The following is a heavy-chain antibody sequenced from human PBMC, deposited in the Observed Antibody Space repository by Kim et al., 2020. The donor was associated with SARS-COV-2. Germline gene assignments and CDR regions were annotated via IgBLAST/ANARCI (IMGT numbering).Heavy chain of an antibody. J-gene: IGHJ4*02. CDR2: MNPRTGER. V-gene: IGHV1-8*01. D-gene: IGHD3-10*01. CDR3: VRGPLNSYRYGSGSYFNCDY. CDR1: GYTFGTYD. Sequence: ASVKVSCKASGYTFGTYDINWVRQATGQGLEWMGWMNPRTGERGNAQIFQGRVTMTRDTSINTAYMELSSLRSEDTAVYYCVRGPLNSYRYGSGSYFNCDYWGQGTLVTVSS.